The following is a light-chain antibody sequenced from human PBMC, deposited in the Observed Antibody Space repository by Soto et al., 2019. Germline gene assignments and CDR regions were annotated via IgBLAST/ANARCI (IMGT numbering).Light chain of an antibody. CDR1: QSIRSL. CDR2: DAS. J-gene: IGKJ5*01. V-gene: IGKV1-5*02. Sequence: IQMTQSTSTLSASVGHSVTIICRASQSIRSLLAWYQQKPGKAPKVLIYDASSLGSGVPSRFSGSGSGTEFTLTISSLKPDDFATYFCQQYQTYSTFGQGTRLEIK. CDR3: QQYQTYST.